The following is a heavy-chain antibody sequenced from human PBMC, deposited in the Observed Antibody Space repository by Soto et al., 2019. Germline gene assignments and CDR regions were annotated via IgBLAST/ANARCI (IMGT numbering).Heavy chain of an antibody. CDR2: INAGNGNT. CDR3: ARLRMTTVTTSRYYYYMDV. V-gene: IGHV1-3*01. D-gene: IGHD4-4*01. Sequence: ASVKVSCKGSGYTFTSYAMHWVRQAPGQGLEWMGWINAGNGNTKYSQKFQGRVTITRDTSASTAYMELSSLRSEDTAVYYCARLRMTTVTTSRYYYYMDVWGKGTTVTVSS. CDR1: GYTFTSYA. J-gene: IGHJ6*03.